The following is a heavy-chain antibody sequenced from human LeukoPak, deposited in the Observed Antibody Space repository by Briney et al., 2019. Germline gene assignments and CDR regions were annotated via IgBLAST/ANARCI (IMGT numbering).Heavy chain of an antibody. J-gene: IGHJ4*02. CDR3: ARERAYCGADCYRYFDY. Sequence: ASETLSLTCTVSGGSISSFYWSWIRQPPGKGLEWIGYVYYSGSTNYNPSLKSRVTISVDTSKKQFSLKLSSVAAADTAVYYCARERAYCGADCYRYFDYWGQGTLV. CDR1: GGSISSFY. V-gene: IGHV4-59*01. CDR2: VYYSGST. D-gene: IGHD2-21*02.